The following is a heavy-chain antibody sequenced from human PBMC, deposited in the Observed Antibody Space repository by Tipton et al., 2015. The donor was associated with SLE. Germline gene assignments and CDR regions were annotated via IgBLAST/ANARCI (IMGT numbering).Heavy chain of an antibody. CDR1: GFTFTSYA. D-gene: IGHD2-15*01. CDR2: ISGSGNTT. J-gene: IGHJ3*02. V-gene: IGHV3-23*01. CDR3: ARGDIVVVVAATPAFDI. Sequence: GSLRLSCAASGFTFTSYAMSWVRQAPGKGLEWVSAISGSGNTTYYADSVKGRFTISRDKSKNTLYLQMNSLRAEDTAVYYCARGDIVVVVAATPAFDIWGQGTMVTVSS.